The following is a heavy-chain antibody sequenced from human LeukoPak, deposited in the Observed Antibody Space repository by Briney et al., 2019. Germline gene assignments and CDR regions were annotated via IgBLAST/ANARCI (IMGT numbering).Heavy chain of an antibody. CDR2: INHSGST. Sequence: SETLSLTCAVYGGSFSGYYWSWIRQPPGKGPEWIGEINHSGSTNYNPSLKSRVTISVDTSKNQFSLKLSSVTAADTAVYYCARARRGFDPWGQGTLVTVSS. J-gene: IGHJ5*02. CDR3: ARARRGFDP. V-gene: IGHV4-34*01. CDR1: GGSFSGYY.